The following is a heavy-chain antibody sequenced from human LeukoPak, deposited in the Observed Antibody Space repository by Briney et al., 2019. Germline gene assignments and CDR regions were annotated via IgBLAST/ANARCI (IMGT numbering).Heavy chain of an antibody. Sequence: ASVKVSCKASGYTFTSYAMHWVRQAPGQRLEWRGWINAGNGNTKYSQKFQGRVTITRDTSASTAYMELSSLRSEDTAVYYCARDHYYGSGSSYVFDYWGQGTLVTVSS. J-gene: IGHJ4*02. CDR1: GYTFTSYA. CDR2: INAGNGNT. CDR3: ARDHYYGSGSSYVFDY. V-gene: IGHV1-3*01. D-gene: IGHD3-10*01.